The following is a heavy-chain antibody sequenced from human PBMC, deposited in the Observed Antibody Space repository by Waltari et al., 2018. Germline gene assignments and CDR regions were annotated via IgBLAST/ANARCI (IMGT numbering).Heavy chain of an antibody. D-gene: IGHD4-17*01. CDR1: GGTFSSYA. J-gene: IGHJ5*02. V-gene: IGHV1-69*12. CDR2: IIPSFGTA. Sequence: QVQLVQSGAEVKKPGSSVKVSCKASGGTFSSYAISWVRQAPGQGLEWMGGIIPSFGTANYAQKFQGRVTITADESTSTAYMELSSLRSEDTAVYYCAREGVDGDYSTNWFDPWGQGTLVTVSS. CDR3: AREGVDGDYSTNWFDP.